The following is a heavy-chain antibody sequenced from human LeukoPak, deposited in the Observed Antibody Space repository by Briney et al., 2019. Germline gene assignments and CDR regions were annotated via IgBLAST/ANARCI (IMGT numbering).Heavy chain of an antibody. D-gene: IGHD6-19*01. V-gene: IGHV3-23*01. CDR3: AKDARRTNGWYFFDY. CDR1: GFAFSRLA. J-gene: IGHJ4*02. Sequence: GGSLRLSCAASGFAFSRLAMGWVRQAPGKGLEWVSVISDSGSLTYYADSVKGRFTISRDNSKNTLFLQMNGLRAEDTAVYYCAKDARRTNGWYFFDYWGQGTLVTVSS. CDR2: ISDSGSLT.